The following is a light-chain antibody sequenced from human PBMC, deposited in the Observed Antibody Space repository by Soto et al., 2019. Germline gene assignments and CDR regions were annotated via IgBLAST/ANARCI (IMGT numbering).Light chain of an antibody. CDR3: AAWDDSLSGVV. CDR2: STY. V-gene: IGLV1-47*02. J-gene: IGLJ2*01. CDR1: SSNIGRNY. Sequence: QSVLTQPPSASGTPGQRVTISCSGGSSNIGRNYVFWYQQLPGTAPKLLIYSTYQRPSGVPDRFSGSKSGTSASLAISGLRSEDEADYYCAAWDDSLSGVVFGEGTKVTVL.